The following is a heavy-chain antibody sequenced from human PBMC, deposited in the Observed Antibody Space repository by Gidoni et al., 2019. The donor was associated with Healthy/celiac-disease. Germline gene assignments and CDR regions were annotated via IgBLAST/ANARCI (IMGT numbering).Heavy chain of an antibody. CDR3: ARPQPGYCSGGSCPHPYYFDY. D-gene: IGHD2-15*01. CDR2: IYYSVST. Sequence: QMQLQESCPGLVKPSETLSLNCSVSDGSISRSSYYWDWFRQPQGKVLECIGSIYYSVSTYDNPSLKSRVTISVDTSKNQFSLKLSSVTAADTAVYYCARPQPGYCSGGSCPHPYYFDYWGQGTLVTVSS. CDR1: DGSISRSSYY. J-gene: IGHJ4*02. V-gene: IGHV4-39*01.